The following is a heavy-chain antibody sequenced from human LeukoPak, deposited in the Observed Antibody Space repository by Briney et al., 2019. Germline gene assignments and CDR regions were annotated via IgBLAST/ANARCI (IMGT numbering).Heavy chain of an antibody. CDR2: ISSRGTTI. V-gene: IGHV3-21*04. CDR3: AKEHITIFGVVILGTGFDY. D-gene: IGHD3-3*01. CDR1: EFRFSQYS. Sequence: GGSLRLSCAASEFRFSQYSMHWIRQAPGKGLEWVSSISSRGTTIFYAASVKGRFTISRDNADNTLYLQMNSLRAEDTAVYYCAKEHITIFGVVILGTGFDYWGQGTLVTVSS. J-gene: IGHJ4*02.